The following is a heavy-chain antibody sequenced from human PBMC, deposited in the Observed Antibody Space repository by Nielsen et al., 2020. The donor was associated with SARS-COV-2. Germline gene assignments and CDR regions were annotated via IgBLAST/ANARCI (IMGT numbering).Heavy chain of an antibody. D-gene: IGHD6-19*01. V-gene: IGHV3-30*09. J-gene: IGHJ4*02. Sequence: GESLKISCAASGFSISNYAPHWVRQAPGKGLEWVAMISYEGSYKYYADSVKGRFAISRENSRNTVFLQMNSLTTDDTAVYYCARGAVAGASSLDYWGQGTLVTVSS. CDR2: ISYEGSYK. CDR3: ARGAVAGASSLDY. CDR1: GFSISNYA.